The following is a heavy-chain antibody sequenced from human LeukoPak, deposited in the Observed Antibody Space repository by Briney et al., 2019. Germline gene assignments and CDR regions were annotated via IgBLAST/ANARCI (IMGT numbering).Heavy chain of an antibody. D-gene: IGHD1-26*01. J-gene: IGHJ4*02. V-gene: IGHV3-23*01. CDR3: AQSPKIVTSPRFDY. Sequence: PGGSLRLSCAASGFTFSSYAMSWVRQAPGKGLEWVSTISGSFGSTYYADSVEGRFTISRDNSKNTMSLQLNSLRAEDTAVYYCAQSPKIVTSPRFDYWGQGTLVTVS. CDR2: ISGSFGST. CDR1: GFTFSSYA.